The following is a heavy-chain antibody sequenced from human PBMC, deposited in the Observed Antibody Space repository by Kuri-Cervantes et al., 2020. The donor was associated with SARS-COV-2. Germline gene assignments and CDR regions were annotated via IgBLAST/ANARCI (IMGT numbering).Heavy chain of an antibody. CDR3: ARDRVAEDSSSPNWFDP. CDR2: INWSGGTT. J-gene: IGHJ5*02. V-gene: IGHV3-20*04. Sequence: GSSLKISCASPCFTFDDYGMSLVRQAPGKGLEWVSGINWSGGTTGYADSVKGRFTISRENAKKSLYLQMNRLRAEDTALYYCARDRVAEDSSSPNWFDPWGQGTLVTVSS. D-gene: IGHD6-13*01. CDR1: CFTFDDYG.